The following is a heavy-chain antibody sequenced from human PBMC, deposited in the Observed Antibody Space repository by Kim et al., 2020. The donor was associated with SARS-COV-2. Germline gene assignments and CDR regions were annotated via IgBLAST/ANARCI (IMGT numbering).Heavy chain of an antibody. J-gene: IGHJ3*02. Sequence: ADTGKGRFTIARDNSTNKLYLQMNSLRAEDTAVYYCAKSYGSGTGRAFDIWGQGTMVTVSS. V-gene: IGHV3-23*01. D-gene: IGHD3-10*01. CDR3: AKSYGSGTGRAFDI.